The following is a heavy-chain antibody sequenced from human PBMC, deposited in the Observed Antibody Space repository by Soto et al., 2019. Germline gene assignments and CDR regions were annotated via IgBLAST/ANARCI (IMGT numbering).Heavy chain of an antibody. Sequence: ASVKVSCKASGYTFTGYYMHWVRQAPGQGLEWMGWINPNSGGTNYAQKFQGRVTMTRDTSISTAYMELSRLRSDDTAVYCCARSYLGGYSYGAYYYYGMDVWGQGTTVTVSS. CDR3: ARSYLGGYSYGAYYYYGMDV. CDR2: INPNSGGT. CDR1: GYTFTGYY. V-gene: IGHV1-2*02. J-gene: IGHJ6*02. D-gene: IGHD5-18*01.